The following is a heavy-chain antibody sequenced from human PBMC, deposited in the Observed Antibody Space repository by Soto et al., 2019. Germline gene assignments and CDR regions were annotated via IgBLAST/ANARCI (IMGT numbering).Heavy chain of an antibody. J-gene: IGHJ4*02. Sequence: EVQLVESGGGLVQPGGSLRLSCVGSGFTFSSYSMDWVRQAPGKGLEWISYISSSSTTIHYADSVKGRFTIPRDNAKNSLSLQMNSLRDEDTAIYYCVRDAGSWGYWGQGTLVTVSS. CDR3: VRDAGSWGY. CDR2: ISSSSTTI. CDR1: GFTFSSYS. D-gene: IGHD3-10*01. V-gene: IGHV3-48*02.